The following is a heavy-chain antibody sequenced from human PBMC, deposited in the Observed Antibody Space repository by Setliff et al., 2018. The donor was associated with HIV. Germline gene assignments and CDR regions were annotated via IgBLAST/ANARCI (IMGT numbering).Heavy chain of an antibody. J-gene: IGHJ4*02. CDR1: GFSMSNFYY. Sequence: SETLSLTCDVSGFSMSNFYYWGWIRQPPGKGLEWIGSVYHRGETYYKPSLKGRVTISIDSSKSQISLNVTSVTAADTAVYYCTRRDVSPLWFGQFDYWGQGSLVTVSS. CDR3: TRRDVSPLWFGQFDY. CDR2: VYHRGET. V-gene: IGHV4-38-2*01. D-gene: IGHD3-10*01.